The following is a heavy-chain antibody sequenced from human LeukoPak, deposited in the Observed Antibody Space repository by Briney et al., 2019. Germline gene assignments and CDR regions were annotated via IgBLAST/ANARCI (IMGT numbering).Heavy chain of an antibody. V-gene: IGHV4-39*01. CDR2: MHYSGGT. CDR3: ARSIRVFDY. Sequence: PSETLSLTCTVSGDSISSSSYYWGWIRQPPGKGLECIASMHYSGGTSYNTSRKSRVSISVDASNNQFALRLNSVTAADTAVYYCARSIRVFDYWGQGTLVTVSS. CDR1: GDSISSSSYY. D-gene: IGHD1-14*01. J-gene: IGHJ4*02.